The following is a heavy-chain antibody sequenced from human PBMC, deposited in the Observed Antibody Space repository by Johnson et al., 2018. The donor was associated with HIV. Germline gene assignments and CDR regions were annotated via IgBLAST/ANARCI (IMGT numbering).Heavy chain of an antibody. D-gene: IGHD3-16*02. Sequence: LQLLESGGTLVKPGGSLRLSCATSGFTFSNAWMTWVRQAPGKWLEWVGRIKTKTDGETTDYFAPVRGRFSISRDDSQSTVYLQMNSLKTEATAVYYCTTDPYYDYVWCTYRHDACEIWGQGTMVTVSS. J-gene: IGHJ3*02. CDR3: TTDPYYDYVWCTYRHDACEI. CDR1: GFTFSNAW. V-gene: IGHV3-15*02. CDR2: IKTKTDGETT.